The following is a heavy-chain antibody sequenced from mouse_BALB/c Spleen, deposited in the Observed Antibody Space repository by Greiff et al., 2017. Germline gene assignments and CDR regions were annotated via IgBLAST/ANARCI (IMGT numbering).Heavy chain of an antibody. J-gene: IGHJ1*01. V-gene: IGHV14-3*02. CDR2: IDPANGNT. CDR3: ARSITTAPWYFDV. CDR1: GFNIKDTY. D-gene: IGHD1-2*01. Sequence: VQLQQSGAELVKPGASVKLSCTASGFNIKDTYMHWVKQRPEQGLEWIGRIDPANGNTKYDPKFQGKATITADTSSNTAYLQLSSLTSEDTAVYYCARSITTAPWYFDVWGAGTTVTVSS.